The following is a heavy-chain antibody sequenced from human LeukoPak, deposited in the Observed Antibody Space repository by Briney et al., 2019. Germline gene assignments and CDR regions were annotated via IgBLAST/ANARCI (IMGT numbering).Heavy chain of an antibody. CDR3: ARTSYYDILTGPIRGWFDP. V-gene: IGHV3-21*01. CDR2: ISSSSSYI. J-gene: IGHJ5*02. CDR1: GFTFSSYS. D-gene: IGHD3-9*01. Sequence: GESLRLSCAASGFTFSSYSMNWVRQAPGKGLEWVSSISSSSSYIYYADSVKGRFTISRDNAKNSLYLQMNSLRAEDTAVYYCARTSYYDILTGPIRGWFDPWGQGTLVTVSS.